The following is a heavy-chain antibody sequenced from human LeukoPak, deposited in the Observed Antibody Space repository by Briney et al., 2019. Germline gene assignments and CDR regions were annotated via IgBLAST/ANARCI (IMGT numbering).Heavy chain of an antibody. Sequence: SETLSLTCTVSGGSISSYYWSWIRQPPGKGLEWIGYIYYSGSTNYNPSLKSRVTISVDTSKNQFSLKLSSVTAADTAVYYCARADVGIAARPKVFDYWGQGTLVTVSS. CDR3: ARADVGIAARPKVFDY. CDR2: IYYSGST. J-gene: IGHJ4*02. V-gene: IGHV4-59*12. CDR1: GGSISSYY. D-gene: IGHD6-6*01.